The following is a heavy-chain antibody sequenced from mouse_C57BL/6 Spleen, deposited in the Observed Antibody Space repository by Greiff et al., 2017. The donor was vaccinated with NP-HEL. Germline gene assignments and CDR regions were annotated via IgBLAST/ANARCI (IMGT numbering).Heavy chain of an antibody. CDR3: ARHDGNYDMDY. Sequence: EVKLMESGGDLVKPGGSLKLSCAASGFTFSSYGMSWVRQTPDKRLEWVATISSGGSYTYYPDSVKGRFTISRDNAKNTLYLQMSSLKSEDTAMYYCARHDGNYDMDYWGQGTSVTVSS. J-gene: IGHJ4*01. CDR1: GFTFSSYG. V-gene: IGHV5-6*01. CDR2: ISSGGSYT. D-gene: IGHD1-1*01.